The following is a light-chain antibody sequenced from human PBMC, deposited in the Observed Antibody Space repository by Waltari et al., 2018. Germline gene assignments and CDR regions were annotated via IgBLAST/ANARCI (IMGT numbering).Light chain of an antibody. CDR3: QQYHSYSPS. V-gene: IGKV1-5*01. Sequence: DIQMAQAPSTLSASVGDSVPITCRASQSIGSSLAWYQQKLGEAPKLLIYDASSFERGVPSRFSGSGSGTDFTLSISSLQPDDFATYYCQQYHSYSPSFGQGTKVEIK. CDR2: DAS. J-gene: IGKJ1*01. CDR1: QSIGSS.